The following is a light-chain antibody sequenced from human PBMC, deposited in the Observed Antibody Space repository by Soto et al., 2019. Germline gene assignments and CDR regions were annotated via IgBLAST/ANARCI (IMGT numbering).Light chain of an antibody. V-gene: IGLV2-8*01. J-gene: IGLJ1*01. CDR2: EVV. CDR1: KNDIGVYDF. CDR3: KSYAGSDTYV. Sequence: QSALTQPPSASGSPGQSVTISCTGNKNDIGVYDFVSWYQHHPGKAPRLIIYEVVQRPSGVPDRFSGSKSGNTASLTVSGLQGADEADYFCKSYAGSDTYVFGSGTKVTVL.